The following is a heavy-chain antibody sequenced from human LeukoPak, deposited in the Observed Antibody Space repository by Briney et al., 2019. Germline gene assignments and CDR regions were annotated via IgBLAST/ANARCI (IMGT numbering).Heavy chain of an antibody. D-gene: IGHD3-10*01. J-gene: IGHJ4*02. Sequence: ASVKVSCKASGYTFTSYYMHWVRQAPGQGLEWMGIINPSGGSTNYAQKFQGRVTMTRDMSTSTVYMELSSLRSEDTAVYYCAREHSRGGFDYWGQGTLVTVSS. CDR1: GYTFTSYY. CDR2: INPSGGST. CDR3: AREHSRGGFDY. V-gene: IGHV1-46*01.